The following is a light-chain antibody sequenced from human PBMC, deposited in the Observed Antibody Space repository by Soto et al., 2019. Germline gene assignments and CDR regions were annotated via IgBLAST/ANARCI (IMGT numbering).Light chain of an antibody. CDR1: QSVLYSSNNKNY. CDR3: QQYFNTPQT. J-gene: IGKJ2*01. V-gene: IGKV4-1*01. Sequence: DIVMTQSPDSLAVSLGERATINCKSSQSVLYSSNNKNYLAWYQQKPGQPPKLLIYWASTRESGVPDRFSGSRSGTDFTLTISSLQAEDVAVYYCQQYFNTPQTFGQGTKLEIK. CDR2: WAS.